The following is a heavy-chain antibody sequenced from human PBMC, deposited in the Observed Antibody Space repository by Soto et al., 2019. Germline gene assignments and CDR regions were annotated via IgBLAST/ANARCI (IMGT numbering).Heavy chain of an antibody. CDR3: AKDLKRITMIVVAHGAFDI. J-gene: IGHJ3*02. CDR2: ISWNSGSV. CDR1: GFTFDDYA. V-gene: IGHV3-9*01. D-gene: IGHD3-22*01. Sequence: GGSLRLSCAASGFTFDDYAMHWVRQAPGKGLEWVSGISWNSGSVGYADSVKGRFTISRDNAKNSLYLQMNSLRAEDTAWYYCAKDLKRITMIVVAHGAFDIWGQGTMVTVSS.